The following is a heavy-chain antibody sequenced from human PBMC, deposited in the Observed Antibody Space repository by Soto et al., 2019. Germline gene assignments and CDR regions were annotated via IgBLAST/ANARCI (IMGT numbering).Heavy chain of an antibody. CDR2: IYYSGST. CDR1: GGSISSYY. Sequence: PSETLSLTCTVSGGSISSYYWSWIRQPPRKGLEWIGYIYYSGSTNYNPSLKSRVTISVDTSKNQFSLKLSSVTAADTAVYYCARDRDFDYWGQGTLVTVSS. CDR3: ARDRDFDY. V-gene: IGHV4-59*01. J-gene: IGHJ4*02.